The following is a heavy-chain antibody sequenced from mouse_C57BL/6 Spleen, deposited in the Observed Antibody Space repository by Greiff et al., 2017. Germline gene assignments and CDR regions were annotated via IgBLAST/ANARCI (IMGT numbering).Heavy chain of an antibody. CDR2: IDPSDSYT. V-gene: IGHV1-69*01. CDR3: ARATTVSGALDY. CDR1: GYTFTSYW. Sequence: QVQLQPPGAELVMPGASVKLSCKASGYTFTSYWMPWVKQRPGQGLEWIGEIDPSDSYTNYNQKFKGKSTLTVDKSSSTAYMLLSSLTSEDSAVYYCARATTVSGALDYWGQGTTLTVSS. J-gene: IGHJ2*01. D-gene: IGHD1-1*01.